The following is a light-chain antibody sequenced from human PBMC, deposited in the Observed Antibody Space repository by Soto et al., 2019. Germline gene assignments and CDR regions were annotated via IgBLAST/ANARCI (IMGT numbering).Light chain of an antibody. V-gene: IGKV3-11*01. CDR2: GAS. CDR1: QSIRTN. Sequence: EIVLTQSPATLSVSAGGTVTLSCRASQSIRTNVAWYQQIPGQAPRLLVYGASTRATGVPDRFSGSGSGTDLTLTISSLEPEDFAVYYCQQRSNWPPFTFGQGTRLEIK. J-gene: IGKJ5*01. CDR3: QQRSNWPPFT.